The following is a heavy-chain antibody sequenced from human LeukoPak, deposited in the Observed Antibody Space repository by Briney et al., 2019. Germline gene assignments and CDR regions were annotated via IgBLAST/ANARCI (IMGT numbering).Heavy chain of an antibody. CDR3: ARDRHMITFAGVIAPLDFDY. CDR2: INPNSGGT. Sequence: ASVKVSCKASGYTFTGYYMHWVRQAPGQGLEWMGWINPNSGGTNYAQKFQGRVTMTRDTSISTAYMELSRLRSDDTAVYYCARDRHMITFAGVIAPLDFDYWGQGTLVTVSS. V-gene: IGHV1-2*02. D-gene: IGHD3-16*02. CDR1: GYTFTGYY. J-gene: IGHJ4*02.